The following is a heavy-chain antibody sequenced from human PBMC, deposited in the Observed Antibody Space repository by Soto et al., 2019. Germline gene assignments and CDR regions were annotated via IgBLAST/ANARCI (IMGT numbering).Heavy chain of an antibody. Sequence: SETLSLTCTVSGGSISSYYWSWIRQPPGKGLEWIGYIYYSGSTNYNPSLKSRVTISVDTSKNQFSLKLSSVTAADTAVYYCARELDNYDSSGYYFDYWGQGTLVTVS. D-gene: IGHD3-22*01. CDR3: ARELDNYDSSGYYFDY. J-gene: IGHJ4*02. V-gene: IGHV4-59*01. CDR1: GGSISSYY. CDR2: IYYSGST.